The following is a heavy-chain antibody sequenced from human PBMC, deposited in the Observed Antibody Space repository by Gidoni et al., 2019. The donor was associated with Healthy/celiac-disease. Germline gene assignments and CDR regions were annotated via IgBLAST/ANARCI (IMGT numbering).Heavy chain of an antibody. V-gene: IGHV4-61*02. D-gene: IGHD5-12*01. CDR1: DGSLRSGLYY. CDR2: IYTGGST. Sequence: QVQLQASGPGLVKPSQTLSLTCTVSDGSLRSGLYYWCWIRQPAGKGLEWIGRIYTGGSTNYSPSLKSRGTMSVDTSKNQFSLKLSSVTAADTAVYYCARTPVAIDDAFDIWGQGTMVTVSS. CDR3: ARTPVAIDDAFDI. J-gene: IGHJ3*02.